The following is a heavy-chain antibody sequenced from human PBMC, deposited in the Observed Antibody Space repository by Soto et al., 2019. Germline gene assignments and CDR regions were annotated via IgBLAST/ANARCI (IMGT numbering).Heavy chain of an antibody. CDR1: CGSISSSSYY. D-gene: IGHD3-16*01. Sequence: SETLSLTCTVSCGSISSSSYYWGCIRQPPGKGLEWIGSIYYSGSTYYNPSLKSRVTISVDTSKNQFSLKLSSVTAADTAVYYCARLGIKSLRFHSGGLVYYFDYWGQGTLVTVSS. CDR2: IYYSGST. V-gene: IGHV4-39*01. J-gene: IGHJ4*02. CDR3: ARLGIKSLRFHSGGLVYYFDY.